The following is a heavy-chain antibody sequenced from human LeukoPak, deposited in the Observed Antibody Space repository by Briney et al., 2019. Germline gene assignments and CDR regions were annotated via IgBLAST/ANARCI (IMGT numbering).Heavy chain of an antibody. CDR3: ARASYSNYEPLDENWFDP. CDR1: GGSISSGGYY. D-gene: IGHD4-11*01. V-gene: IGHV4-31*03. CDR2: IYYSGST. J-gene: IGHJ5*02. Sequence: SQTLSLTCTVSGGSISSGGYYWSWIRQHPGKGLEWIGYIYYSGSTYYNPSLKSRVTISVDTSKNQFSLKLSSVTAADTAVYYCARASYSNYEPLDENWFDPWGQGTLVTVSS.